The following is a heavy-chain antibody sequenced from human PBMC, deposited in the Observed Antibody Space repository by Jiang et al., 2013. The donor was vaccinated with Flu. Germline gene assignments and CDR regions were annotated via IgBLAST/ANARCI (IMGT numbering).Heavy chain of an antibody. D-gene: IGHD6-19*01. CDR3: ARQESIAVAGRVDY. CDR2: IYYSGST. J-gene: IGHJ4*02. V-gene: IGHV4-39*01. CDR1: GGSISSSSYY. Sequence: GSGLVKPSETLSLTCTVSGGSISSSSYYWGWIRQPPGKGLEWIGSIYYSGSTYYNPSLKSRVTISVDTSKNQFSLKLSSVTAADTAVYYCARQESIAVAGRVDYWGQGTLVTVSS.